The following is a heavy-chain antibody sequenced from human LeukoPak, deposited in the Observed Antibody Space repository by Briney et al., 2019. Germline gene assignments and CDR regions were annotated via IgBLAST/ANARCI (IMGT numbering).Heavy chain of an antibody. CDR3: ARYDYVWGTHGY. CDR1: GFTFSSYE. CDR2: ISSSGSTI. Sequence: GGSLRLSCAASGFTFSSYEMNWVCQAPGKGLEWVSYISSSGSTIYYADSVKGRFTISRDNAKNSLYLQMNSLRAEDTAVYYCARYDYVWGTHGYWGQGTLVTVSS. V-gene: IGHV3-48*03. D-gene: IGHD3-16*01. J-gene: IGHJ4*02.